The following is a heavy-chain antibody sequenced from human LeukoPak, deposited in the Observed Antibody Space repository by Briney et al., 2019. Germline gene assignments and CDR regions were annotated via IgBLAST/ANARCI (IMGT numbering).Heavy chain of an antibody. D-gene: IGHD5-24*01. V-gene: IGHV4-34*01. J-gene: IGHJ4*02. Sequence: SETLSLTCAVYGGSFSGYYWSWIRQPPGKGLEWIGEINHSGSPNYHPSPKSRVTISVDTSKNQFSLKLSSVTAADTAVYYCATSRDGYNRPLSYWGQGTLVTVSS. CDR3: ATSRDGYNRPLSY. CDR2: INHSGSP. CDR1: GGSFSGYY.